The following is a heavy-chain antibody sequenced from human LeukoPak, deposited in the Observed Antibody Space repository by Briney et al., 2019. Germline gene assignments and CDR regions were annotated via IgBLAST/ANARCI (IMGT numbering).Heavy chain of an antibody. CDR1: GLTFSSYA. J-gene: IGHJ4*02. V-gene: IGHV3-23*01. CDR3: AKILDSSSYSFDC. CDR2: ISGSGGGT. D-gene: IGHD6-13*01. Sequence: GGSLRLSCAASGLTFSSYAMSWVRQAPGKGLEWVSGISGSGGGTYYADSVKSRFTISRDNSKNTLYLQMNSLRAEDTAVYYCAKILDSSSYSFDCWGQGTLVTVSS.